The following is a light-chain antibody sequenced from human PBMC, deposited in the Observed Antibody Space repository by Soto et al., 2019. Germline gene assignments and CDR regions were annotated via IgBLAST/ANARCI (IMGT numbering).Light chain of an antibody. J-gene: IGKJ5*01. CDR2: DAS. Sequence: DVQLTQTPSPLSASVGDEVTITCRASQTISRWLALYQQKPGRAPKLLIYDASTLESGVPSRFSGSGSETEFTLTISRLQPDDFVTDSCYSRAFGQGTRLEIK. CDR3: YSRA. CDR1: QTISRW. V-gene: IGKV1-5*01.